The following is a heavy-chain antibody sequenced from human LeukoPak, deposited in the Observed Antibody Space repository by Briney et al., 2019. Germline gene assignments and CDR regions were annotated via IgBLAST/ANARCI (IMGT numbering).Heavy chain of an antibody. CDR3: ASSPSRRYYYYYMDV. J-gene: IGHJ6*03. V-gene: IGHV4-34*01. Sequence: SETLSLTCAVYGGSFSGYYWSWIRQPPGKGLEWIGEINHSGSTNYNPSLKSRVTISVDTSKNQFSLKLSSVTAADTAVYYCASSPSRRYYYYYMDVWGKGTTVTVSS. CDR2: INHSGST. CDR1: GGSFSGYY.